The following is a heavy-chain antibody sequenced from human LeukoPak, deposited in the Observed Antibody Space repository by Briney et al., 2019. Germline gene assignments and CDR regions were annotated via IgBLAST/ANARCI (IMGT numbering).Heavy chain of an antibody. CDR1: GFTFNIYG. V-gene: IGHV3-30*18. J-gene: IGHJ3*02. Sequence: SGGSLRLSCAASGFTFNIYGMSWVRQAPGKGLEWVAVISYDGSNKYHADSVKGRFTISRDNSKNTLYLQMNSLRAEDTAVYYCAKSAPIVGATGWAFDIWGQGTMVTVSS. CDR2: ISYDGSNK. CDR3: AKSAPIVGATGWAFDI. D-gene: IGHD1-26*01.